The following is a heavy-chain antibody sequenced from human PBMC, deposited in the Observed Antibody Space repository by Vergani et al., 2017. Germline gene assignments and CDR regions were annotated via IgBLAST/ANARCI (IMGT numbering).Heavy chain of an antibody. CDR2: ISSRSSII. CDR1: GFTFSSYS. D-gene: IGHD1-1*01. Sequence: EVQLVESGGGLVQPGGSLRLSCAASGFTFSSYSMNWVRQAPGKGLEWISYISSRSSIIYYADSVKGRFTISRDNAKNSLYLQMNSLRAADTAVYYGAKVAYNWNDEHWGQGTLVTVSS. J-gene: IGHJ1*01. CDR3: AKVAYNWNDEH. V-gene: IGHV3-48*01.